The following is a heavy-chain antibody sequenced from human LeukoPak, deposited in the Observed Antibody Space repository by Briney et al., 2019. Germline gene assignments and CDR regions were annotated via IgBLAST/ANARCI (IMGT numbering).Heavy chain of an antibody. CDR1: GFTFSRHG. V-gene: IGHV3-30*12. D-gene: IGHD6-19*01. J-gene: IGHJ4*02. Sequence: PGGSLRLSCAASGFTFSRHGMHWVRQAPGKGLEWVAVISYDGSTKYFADSVKGRFTISRDNSKNTLYLQMNSLRAEDTAVYYCARGPGIAVAGLPYYFDYWGQGTLVTVSS. CDR3: ARGPGIAVAGLPYYFDY. CDR2: ISYDGSTK.